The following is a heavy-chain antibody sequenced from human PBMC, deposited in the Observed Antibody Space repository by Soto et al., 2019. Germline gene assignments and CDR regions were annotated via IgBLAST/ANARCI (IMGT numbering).Heavy chain of an antibody. CDR1: GFTFSSCG. CDR2: TWYDGTNQ. CDR3: GKDLWSAYPNAFDF. J-gene: IGHJ3*01. D-gene: IGHD3-3*01. Sequence: QVQLVESGGGVVQPGRSLRLSCEASGFTFSSCGMHWVRQAPGKGLEWVAVTWYDGTNQWYADSVKGRFTISRDNSKNTVYLQMNSLRVEDTAVYYCGKDLWSAYPNAFDFWGQGTMVTVSS. V-gene: IGHV3-33*03.